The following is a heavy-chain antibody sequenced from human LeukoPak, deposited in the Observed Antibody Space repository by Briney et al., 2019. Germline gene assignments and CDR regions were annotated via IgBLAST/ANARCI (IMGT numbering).Heavy chain of an antibody. Sequence: SETLSLTCTVSGGSISSYYWSWIRQPPGKGLEWIGCIYYSGSTNYNPSLKGRVTISVDTSKNQFSLKLSSVTAADTAVYYCASAETLAPGYHYYYGMDVWGQGTTVTVSS. D-gene: IGHD6-13*01. CDR2: IYYSGST. CDR3: ASAETLAPGYHYYYGMDV. V-gene: IGHV4-59*08. J-gene: IGHJ6*02. CDR1: GGSISSYY.